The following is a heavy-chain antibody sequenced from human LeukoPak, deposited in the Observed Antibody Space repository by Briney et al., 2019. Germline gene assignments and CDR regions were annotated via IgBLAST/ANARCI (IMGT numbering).Heavy chain of an antibody. CDR2: IKSDGSTT. V-gene: IGHV3-74*01. CDR3: VKAMLKAEGGNEDNWFDP. Sequence: GGSLRLSCAASGFTFSSYWMHWVRQGPGKGLEWVSRIKSDGSTTNYAESVKGRFTMSRDNAKNTVYLQMNSLTAEDTAIYYCVKAMLKAEGGNEDNWFDPWGQGALVTVSS. J-gene: IGHJ5*02. D-gene: IGHD6-13*01. CDR1: GFTFSSYW.